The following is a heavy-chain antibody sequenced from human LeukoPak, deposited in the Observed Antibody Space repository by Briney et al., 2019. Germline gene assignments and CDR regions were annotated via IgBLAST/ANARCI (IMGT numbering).Heavy chain of an antibody. J-gene: IGHJ4*02. CDR2: IDPSDSYT. Sequence: GESLKISCKGSGCSFTSYWISWVRQMPGKGLEWMGRIDPSDSYTNYSPSFQGHVTISADKSISTAYLQWSSLKASDTAMYYCARHAVEMATPKDYFDYWGQGTLVTVSS. V-gene: IGHV5-10-1*01. CDR1: GCSFTSYW. CDR3: ARHAVEMATPKDYFDY. D-gene: IGHD5-24*01.